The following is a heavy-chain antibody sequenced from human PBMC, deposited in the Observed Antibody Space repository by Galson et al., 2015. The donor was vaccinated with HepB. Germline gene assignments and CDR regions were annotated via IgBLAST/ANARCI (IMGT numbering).Heavy chain of an antibody. CDR1: GDSVSSNSAA. J-gene: IGHJ6*02. V-gene: IGHV6-1*01. CDR3: VRDKGVFPVEVYYYYYGMDV. D-gene: IGHD2-2*01. CDR2: TYYRSKWYN. Sequence: CAISGDSVSSNSAAWNWIRQSPSRGLEWLGRTYYRSKWYNDYAVSVKSRITINPDTSKNQFSLQLNSLRAEDTAVYYCVRDKGVFPVEVYYYYYGMDVWGQGTTVSV.